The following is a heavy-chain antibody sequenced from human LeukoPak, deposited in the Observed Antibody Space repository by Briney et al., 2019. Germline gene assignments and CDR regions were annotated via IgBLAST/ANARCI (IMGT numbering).Heavy chain of an antibody. J-gene: IGHJ3*02. Sequence: PSETLSLTCTVSGGSISTSSYYWGWIRQPPGKGLEWIGSIYYSGSTNYNPSLKSRVTISVDTSKNQFSLKLSSVTAADTAMYYCARWEESDAFDIWGQGTVVTVSS. V-gene: IGHV4-39*01. CDR1: GGSISTSSYY. D-gene: IGHD1-26*01. CDR3: ARWEESDAFDI. CDR2: IYYSGST.